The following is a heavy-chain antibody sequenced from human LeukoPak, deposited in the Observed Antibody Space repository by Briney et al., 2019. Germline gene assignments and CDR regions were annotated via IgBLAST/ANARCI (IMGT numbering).Heavy chain of an antibody. D-gene: IGHD6-13*01. CDR1: GGSISTYY. CDR3: ARSAAAAKNYYMDV. J-gene: IGHJ6*03. Sequence: SETLSLTCTVSGGSISTYYWSWIRQPAGKGLEWIGRIYTSGITNYNPSPTSRVTMSVDTSENQFSLKLTSVTAADTAVYYCARSAAAAKNYYMDVWGKGTTVTVSS. CDR2: IYTSGIT. V-gene: IGHV4-4*07.